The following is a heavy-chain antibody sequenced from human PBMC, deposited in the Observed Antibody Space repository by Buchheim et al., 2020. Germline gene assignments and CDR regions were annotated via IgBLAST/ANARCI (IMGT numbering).Heavy chain of an antibody. Sequence: EVQLVESGGGLVQPGGSLRLSCAASGFTFSSYWMHWVRQAPGKGLVWVSRINSDGSSTSYADSVKGRFTISRDNAKNTLYLQMNSLRAEDTAVYYCARDLYYDFWSGYYWYYYGMDVWGQGTT. CDR2: INSDGSST. V-gene: IGHV3-74*01. J-gene: IGHJ6*02. CDR3: ARDLYYDFWSGYYWYYYGMDV. D-gene: IGHD3-3*01. CDR1: GFTFSSYW.